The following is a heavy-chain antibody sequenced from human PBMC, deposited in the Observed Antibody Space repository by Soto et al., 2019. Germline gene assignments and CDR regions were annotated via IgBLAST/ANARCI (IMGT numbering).Heavy chain of an antibody. D-gene: IGHD5-12*01. CDR2: IYYIGST. CDR1: GGSISSGGYY. Sequence: QVQLQESGPGLVKPSQTLSLTCAVSGGSISSGGYYWSWILQHPGKGLEWTGYIYYIGSTFYNPSLKRRVTVSVYRSTNQFSLKMGSVTAADTAVYNCAFHVRVYRGYGKEALYYFDYWGKGTLVTVSS. V-gene: IGHV4-31*11. J-gene: IGHJ4*02. CDR3: AFHVRVYRGYGKEALYYFDY.